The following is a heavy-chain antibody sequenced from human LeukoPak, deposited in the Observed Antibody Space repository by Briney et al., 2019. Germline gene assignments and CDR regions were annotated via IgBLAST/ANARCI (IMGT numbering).Heavy chain of an antibody. D-gene: IGHD1-14*01. CDR3: ARTTVFDY. CDR2: ISSSGSTI. Sequence: GWTLRLSCATSGFTFSSYSMSWVRQAPGKGLEWVSYISSSGSTIYYAASVKGRFIISRDNARKSVSLQMNSLRDEDTAVYYCARTTVFDYWGQGTLVTVSS. CDR1: GFTFSSYS. V-gene: IGHV3-48*02. J-gene: IGHJ4*02.